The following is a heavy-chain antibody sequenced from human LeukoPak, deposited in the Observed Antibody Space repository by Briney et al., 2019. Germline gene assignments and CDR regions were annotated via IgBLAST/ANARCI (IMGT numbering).Heavy chain of an antibody. CDR2: IKQDGSVK. D-gene: IGHD4-17*01. Sequence: GGSLRLSCAASGFTFSSYWMSWVRRAPGKGLERVANIKQDGSVKYYVDSVKGRFTISRDNAKNSLDLQMNSLRAEDTAVYYCARDRTATLTTSLGYFTYWGQGTLVTVSS. J-gene: IGHJ4*02. V-gene: IGHV3-7*01. CDR3: ARDRTATLTTSLGYFTY. CDR1: GFTFSSYW.